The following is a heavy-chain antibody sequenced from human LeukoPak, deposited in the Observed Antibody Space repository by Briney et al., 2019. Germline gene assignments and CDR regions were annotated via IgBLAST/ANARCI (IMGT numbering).Heavy chain of an antibody. Sequence: GGSLRLSCAASGFTFSSYWMHWVRHAPGKGLVWVSRINSDGSSTSYADSVKGRFTISRDNAKNTLYLQMNSLRAEDTAVYYCARDPYSHYYYYYGMDVWGKGTTVTVSS. CDR3: ARDPYSHYYYYYGMDV. J-gene: IGHJ6*04. CDR2: INSDGSST. CDR1: GFTFSSYW. V-gene: IGHV3-74*01. D-gene: IGHD2-15*01.